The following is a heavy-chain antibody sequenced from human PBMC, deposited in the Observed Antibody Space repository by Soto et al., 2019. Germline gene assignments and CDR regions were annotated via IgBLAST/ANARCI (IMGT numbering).Heavy chain of an antibody. V-gene: IGHV4-30-2*01. D-gene: IGHD6-19*01. Sequence: SETLSLTCAVSGGSISSGGYSWSWIRQPPGKGLEWIGYIYHSGSTYYNPSLKSRVTISVDRSKNQFSLKLSSVTAADTAVYYCARGEQWLANFDYWGQGTLVTVSS. CDR3: ARGEQWLANFDY. CDR2: IYHSGST. CDR1: GGSISSGGYS. J-gene: IGHJ4*02.